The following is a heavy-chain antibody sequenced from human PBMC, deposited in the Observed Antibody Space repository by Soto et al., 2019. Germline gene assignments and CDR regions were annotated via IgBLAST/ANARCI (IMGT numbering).Heavy chain of an antibody. Sequence: SETLSLTCTVSGGSISSGGYYWSWIRQHPGKGLEWIGYIYYSGSTYYNPSLKSRVTISVDTSKNQFSLKLSSVTAADTAVYYCARESYYGSGSYYLYYYGMDVWGQGTTVTVSS. J-gene: IGHJ6*02. CDR1: GGSISSGGYY. D-gene: IGHD3-10*01. V-gene: IGHV4-31*03. CDR2: IYYSGST. CDR3: ARESYYGSGSYYLYYYGMDV.